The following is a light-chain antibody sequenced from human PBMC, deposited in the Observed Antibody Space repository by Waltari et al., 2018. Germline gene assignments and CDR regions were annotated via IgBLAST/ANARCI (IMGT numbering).Light chain of an antibody. CDR2: DDS. CDR1: SAGSKR. CDR3: QVWDSISNHVV. Sequence: SYVLTQPPSVSVAPGQTATITCGGKSAGSKRVPWYQQKPGQAPVLVVYDDSDRPSGVPDRFSGSNSGNTATLTISRVEAGDEADYYCQVWDSISNHVVFGGGTRLTVL. V-gene: IGLV3-21*02. J-gene: IGLJ2*01.